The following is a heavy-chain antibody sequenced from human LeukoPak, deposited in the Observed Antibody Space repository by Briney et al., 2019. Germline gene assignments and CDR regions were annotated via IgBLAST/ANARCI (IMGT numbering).Heavy chain of an antibody. Sequence: GRSLRLSCAASGFSFSNYAIHWVRQAPGKGLEWVTLISFDGRKKFYADSVRGRFTISRDNSKNIVYLQMNGLRTDDTGLYYCARASLSTSWYNRFHPWGRGTLVTVSP. CDR1: GFSFSNYA. CDR2: ISFDGRKK. CDR3: ARASLSTSWYNRFHP. D-gene: IGHD2-2*01. V-gene: IGHV3-30*04. J-gene: IGHJ5*02.